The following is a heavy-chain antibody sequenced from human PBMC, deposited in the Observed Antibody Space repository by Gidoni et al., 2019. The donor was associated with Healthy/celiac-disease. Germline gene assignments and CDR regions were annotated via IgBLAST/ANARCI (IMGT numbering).Heavy chain of an antibody. V-gene: IGHV4-30-4*01. CDR3: ARAGAAAGNYFDY. CDR1: GGSISTGDYY. CDR2: IYYSGST. J-gene: IGHJ4*02. Sequence: QVQLLESGPGLVKPCHTLSLTCTVPGGSISTGDYYWSWIRQPPGKGLEWIGYIYYSGSTYYNPSLKSRVTISVDTSKNQFSLKLSSVTAADTAVYYCARAGAAAGNYFDYWGQGTLVTVSS. D-gene: IGHD6-13*01.